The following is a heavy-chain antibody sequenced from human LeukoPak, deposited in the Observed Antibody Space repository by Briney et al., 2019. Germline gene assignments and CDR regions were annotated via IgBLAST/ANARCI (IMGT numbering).Heavy chain of an antibody. CDR2: IGGSGSRR. Sequence: GGPVTLSCAASGFTFSCYAMRWLRQAPGKELEGVSAIGGSGSRRYHADSVKGRFTISRDNSRNTLYLQMNSLRAEDTAVYYCARAYADSGDYEAYWGQGTLVTVSS. V-gene: IGHV3-23*01. CDR1: GFTFSCYA. D-gene: IGHD4-17*01. J-gene: IGHJ4*02. CDR3: ARAYADSGDYEAY.